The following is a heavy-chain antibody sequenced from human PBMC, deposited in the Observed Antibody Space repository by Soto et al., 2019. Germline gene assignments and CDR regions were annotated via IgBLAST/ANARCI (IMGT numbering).Heavy chain of an antibody. V-gene: IGHV2-5*01. D-gene: IGHD3-3*01. Sequence: SGPTLVNPTQTLTLTCTFSGFSLSTSGVGVGWIRQPPGKALEWLALIYWNDDKRYSPSLKGRLTITKDTSKNQVVLTMTNMDPVDTATYYCAHVSAIFGVVSPYYYYGMAVWGQGTTVTVSS. J-gene: IGHJ6*02. CDR2: IYWNDDK. CDR3: AHVSAIFGVVSPYYYYGMAV. CDR1: GFSLSTSGVG.